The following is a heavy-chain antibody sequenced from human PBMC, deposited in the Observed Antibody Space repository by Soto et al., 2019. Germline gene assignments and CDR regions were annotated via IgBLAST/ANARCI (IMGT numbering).Heavy chain of an antibody. Sequence: SETLSLTCSVSGGSINNYYWSWIRQPPGKGLEWIGYINYSGSTNYNASLKSRVTISVDTSKTQFSLRLNSVTAADTAVYYCARHSYGDYDRWFDYWGQGTQVTVPQ. V-gene: IGHV4-59*08. J-gene: IGHJ4*02. CDR1: GGSINNYY. D-gene: IGHD4-17*01. CDR2: INYSGST. CDR3: ARHSYGDYDRWFDY.